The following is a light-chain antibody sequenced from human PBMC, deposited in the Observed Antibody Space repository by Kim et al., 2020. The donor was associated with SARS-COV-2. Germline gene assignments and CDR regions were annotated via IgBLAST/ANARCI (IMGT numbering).Light chain of an antibody. CDR1: RSVGTY. Sequence: EIILTQSPATLSLSPGERATLSCRASRSVGTYLAWYQQEPGQAPRLLIYDAFNRATGIPARFSGSGSGTDFTLTISSLEPEDFAVYYCQQRSKWPLTFGGRTKVDIK. V-gene: IGKV3-11*01. J-gene: IGKJ4*01. CDR3: QQRSKWPLT. CDR2: DAF.